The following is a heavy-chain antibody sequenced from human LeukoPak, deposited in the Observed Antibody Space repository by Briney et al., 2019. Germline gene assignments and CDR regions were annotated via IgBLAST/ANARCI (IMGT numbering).Heavy chain of an antibody. CDR1: GFTFSSYS. Sequence: PGGSLRLSCAASGFTFSSYSMNWVRQAPGKGLEWVSSISSSSSYIYYADSVKGRFTISRENAKNSLYLQMNSLRAEDTAVYYCARVQYSSSPGFDYWGQGTLVTVSS. J-gene: IGHJ4*02. CDR3: ARVQYSSSPGFDY. D-gene: IGHD6-6*01. V-gene: IGHV3-21*01. CDR2: ISSSSSYI.